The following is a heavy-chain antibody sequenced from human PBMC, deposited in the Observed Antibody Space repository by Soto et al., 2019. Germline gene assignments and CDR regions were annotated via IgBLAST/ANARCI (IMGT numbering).Heavy chain of an antibody. D-gene: IGHD2-2*01. J-gene: IGHJ4*02. CDR1: GYTFTSYG. Sequence: ASVKVSCKASGYTFTSYGISWVRQAPGQGLEWMGWISAYNGNTNYAQKLQGRVTMTTDTSTSTAYMELRSLRSDDTAVYYCAXGYCSSTSCPRAAGNDYWGQGTLVTVSS. CDR3: AXGYCSSTSCPRAAGNDY. CDR2: ISAYNGNT. V-gene: IGHV1-18*04.